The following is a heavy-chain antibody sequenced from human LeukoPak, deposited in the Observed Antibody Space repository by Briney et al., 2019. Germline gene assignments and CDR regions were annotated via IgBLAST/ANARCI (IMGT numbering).Heavy chain of an antibody. CDR3: ARCPEELYLDY. V-gene: IGHV3-21*01. Sequence: GGSLRLSCAASGFSFSSHSMNWVRQAPGKGLEWVSSISSSDTYIYYADSVKGRFTISRDNARNSLYLQMNSLRAEDTAVYYCARCPEELYLDYWGQGTLVTVSS. CDR1: GFSFSSHS. D-gene: IGHD1-26*01. CDR2: ISSSDTYI. J-gene: IGHJ4*02.